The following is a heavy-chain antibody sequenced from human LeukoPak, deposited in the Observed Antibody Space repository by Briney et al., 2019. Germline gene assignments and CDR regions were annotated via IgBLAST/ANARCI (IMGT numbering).Heavy chain of an antibody. J-gene: IGHJ2*01. CDR3: ARLQRITMAGPDYWYFDL. D-gene: IGHD3-10*01. CDR1: GGYISNYY. Sequence: SETLSLTCTVSGGYISNYYWSWIRQPAGKGLEWIGRLYPIGPGTNYNPSLKGRVTISVDTSKTQFSLKMNSVTAADTAVYYCARLQRITMAGPDYWYFDLWGRGTLVTVSS. V-gene: IGHV4-4*07. CDR2: LYPIGPGT.